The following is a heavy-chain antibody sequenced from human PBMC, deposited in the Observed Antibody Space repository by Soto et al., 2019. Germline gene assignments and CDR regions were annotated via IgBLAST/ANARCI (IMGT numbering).Heavy chain of an antibody. CDR1: GFTFSNAW. D-gene: IGHD5-18*01. Sequence: GGSLRLSCAASGFTFSNAWMSWVRQAPGKGLEWVGRIKSKTDGGKTDYAAPVKGRFTISRDDSKNTLYLQMNSLKTEDTAVYYCTTDRDTDDAFDIWGQGTMVTVSS. CDR2: IKSKTDGGKT. CDR3: TTDRDTDDAFDI. V-gene: IGHV3-15*01. J-gene: IGHJ3*02.